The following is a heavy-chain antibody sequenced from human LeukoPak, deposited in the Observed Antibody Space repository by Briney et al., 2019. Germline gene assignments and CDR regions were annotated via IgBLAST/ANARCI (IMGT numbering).Heavy chain of an antibody. J-gene: IGHJ3*02. CDR1: GGSISTYY. CDR2: IYYSGST. CDR3: ARGGTAVVTPYAFDI. Sequence: PSETLSLTCTVSGGSISTYYWSWIRQPPGKGLEWSGYIYYSGSTNYNPSVKSRVTMSVDTSKKQFSMNLSSLTAADTAVYYCARGGTAVVTPYAFDIWGQGTMVTVSS. D-gene: IGHD4-23*01. V-gene: IGHV4-59*01.